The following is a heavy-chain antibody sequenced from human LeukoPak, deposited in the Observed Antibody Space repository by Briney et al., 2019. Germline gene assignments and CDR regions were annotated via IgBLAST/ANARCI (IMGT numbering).Heavy chain of an antibody. D-gene: IGHD5-24*01. CDR1: GFTFSSYA. CDR2: ISGSGGST. Sequence: PGGSLRLSCAASGFTFSSYAMSWVRQVPGKGLEWVSGISGSGGSTDYADSVKGRVTISRDNSRDTLYLQMNSLRAEDTAVYYCAKGFDAYNRQGFDYWGQGTLVTVSS. CDR3: AKGFDAYNRQGFDY. V-gene: IGHV3-23*01. J-gene: IGHJ4*02.